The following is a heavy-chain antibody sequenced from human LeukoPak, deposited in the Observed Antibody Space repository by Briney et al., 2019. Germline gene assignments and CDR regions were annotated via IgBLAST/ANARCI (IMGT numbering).Heavy chain of an antibody. CDR1: GGSISSSSYY. CDR2: IYYSGST. V-gene: IGHV4-39*01. Sequence: PSETLSLTCTVCGGSISSSSYYWGWIRQPPGKGLEWIGSIYYSGSTYYNPSLKSRVTISVDTSKNQFSLKLSSVTAADTAVYYCARAPSYGSGTLVFDYWGQGTLVTVSS. CDR3: ARAPSYGSGTLVFDY. D-gene: IGHD3-10*01. J-gene: IGHJ4*02.